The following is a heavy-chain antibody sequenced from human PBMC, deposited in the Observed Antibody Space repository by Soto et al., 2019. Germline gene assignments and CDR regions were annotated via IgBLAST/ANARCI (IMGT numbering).Heavy chain of an antibody. CDR2: IIPIFGTA. CDR1: GGTFSSYA. D-gene: IGHD3-22*01. CDR3: ARGPSYYESSVYYPLDY. V-gene: IGHV1-69*01. J-gene: IGHJ4*02. Sequence: QVQLVQSGAEVKKPGSSVKVSCKASGGTFSSYAISWMRQAPGQGLEWMGGIIPIFGTANYAQKFQGRVTITADESTSPAYMDMRSLRSEDTAVYYCARGPSYYESSVYYPLDYWGQGTLVTVSS.